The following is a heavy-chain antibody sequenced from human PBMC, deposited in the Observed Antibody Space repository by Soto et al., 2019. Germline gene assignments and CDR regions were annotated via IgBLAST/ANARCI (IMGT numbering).Heavy chain of an antibody. CDR3: AKQQIITMIVVVIPTYFDY. CDR1: WVNVNSDY. Sequence: RSLRLCCAAAWVNVNSDYMNWVRQTPGKGLEWVASIYSGETTYYADSVKGRFTISRDNSKNTLYLQMNSLRAEDTAVYYCAKQQIITMIVVVIPTYFDYWGQGTLVTVSS. D-gene: IGHD3-22*01. J-gene: IGHJ4*02. V-gene: IGHV3-53*01. CDR2: IYSGETT.